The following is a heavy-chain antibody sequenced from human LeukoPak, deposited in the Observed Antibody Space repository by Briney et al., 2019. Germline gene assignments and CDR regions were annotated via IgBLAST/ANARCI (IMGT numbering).Heavy chain of an antibody. CDR3: ARAKVGARQDLDY. V-gene: IGHV1-69*01. CDR2: IFPIFGTA. J-gene: IGHJ4*02. CDR1: GGTFSSYA. Sequence: GSSVKVSCKASGGTFSSYAISWVRQAPGQGLEWMGGIFPIFGTANYAQKFQGRVTITADESTSTAYMELSSLRSEDTAVYYCARAKVGARQDLDYWGQGTLVTVSS. D-gene: IGHD1-26*01.